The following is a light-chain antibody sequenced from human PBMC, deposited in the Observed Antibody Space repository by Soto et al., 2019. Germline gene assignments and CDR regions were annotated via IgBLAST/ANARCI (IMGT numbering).Light chain of an antibody. V-gene: IGKV3-20*01. Sequence: IVLTQSPGTLSLSPGGRATLSCRASQTLSNSFIAWYQQKPGQAPRLLIYDTSSRATGVPDRYSASGSGTDFTLTISRLEPEDFAVFFCQQYGTSEIIFGQGTRLENK. CDR2: DTS. CDR3: QQYGTSEII. CDR1: QTLSNSF. J-gene: IGKJ5*01.